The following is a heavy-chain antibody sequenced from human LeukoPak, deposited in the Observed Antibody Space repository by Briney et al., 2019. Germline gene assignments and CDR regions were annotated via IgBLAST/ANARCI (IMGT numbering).Heavy chain of an antibody. Sequence: ASVKLSCTASGYTFTSYYMHWVRHAPGQGREWMGIINPSGSSTTSAQKFQGRVTMTRDMSTSTVYMELSSLRSEDTAVYYCARDLANRRGYSYGSDGVPAGFDYWGQGTLVTVSS. CDR3: ARDLANRRGYSYGSDGVPAGFDY. CDR2: INPSGSST. J-gene: IGHJ4*02. CDR1: GYTFTSYY. D-gene: IGHD5-18*01. V-gene: IGHV1-46*01.